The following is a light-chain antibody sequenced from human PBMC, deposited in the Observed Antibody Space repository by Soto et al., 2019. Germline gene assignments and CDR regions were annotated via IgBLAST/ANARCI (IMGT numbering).Light chain of an antibody. V-gene: IGKV1-5*01. J-gene: IGKJ2*01. CDR1: HSVSTW. CDR2: DAS. CDR3: QQYDAAQYT. Sequence: DIQMTQSPSTLSASVGDRVTITCRASHSVSTWLAWSQQKPVKAPKLLIPDASTLQCGVPSRFSGRGSGTAFTLTVSSLQSEDFTTYYCQQYDAAQYTFLSGTKFAIK.